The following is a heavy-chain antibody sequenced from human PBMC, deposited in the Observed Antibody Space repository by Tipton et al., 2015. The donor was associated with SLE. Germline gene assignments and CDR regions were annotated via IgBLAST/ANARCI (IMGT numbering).Heavy chain of an antibody. CDR3: ARHVGVAYYYAMDV. CDR1: GDSISSGSYY. J-gene: IGHJ6*02. Sequence: TLSLTCTVSGDSISSGSYYWSWIRQPAGKGLEWIGRIHTVGNTNYNPSLKSRVTVSLDTSKNQFSLKLSSVTAADTAVYYCARHVGVAYYYAMDVWGQGTTVVISS. V-gene: IGHV4-61*02. CDR2: IHTVGNT. D-gene: IGHD2-15*01.